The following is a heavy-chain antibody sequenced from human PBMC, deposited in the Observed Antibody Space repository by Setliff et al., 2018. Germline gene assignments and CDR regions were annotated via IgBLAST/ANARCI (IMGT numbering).Heavy chain of an antibody. CDR3: GRAGVAAADRKGLLDY. J-gene: IGHJ4*02. CDR1: GYTLSRHY. D-gene: IGHD6-13*01. V-gene: IGHV1-46*01. CDR2: INPGGGSA. Sequence: SVKVSCKAAGYTLSRHYMHWVRQAPGQGLEWMGIINPGGGSASIVEKFQGRVTMTSDTSTSTVYLDLSGLTSEDTAVYYCGRAGVAAADRKGLLDYWGQGTLVTVSS.